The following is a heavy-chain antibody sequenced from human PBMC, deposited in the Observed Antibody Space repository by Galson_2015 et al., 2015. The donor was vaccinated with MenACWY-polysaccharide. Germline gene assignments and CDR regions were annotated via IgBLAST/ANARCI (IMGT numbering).Heavy chain of an antibody. CDR2: ISYGGSNR. J-gene: IGHJ6*03. Sequence: SLRLSCAGSGFTLGSYGMHWLRQAPGKGLEWVAVISYGGSNRDYTDSVRGRFTISRDTSKNTLYLDMNSLRPEDTAVYHCAKVGSLGIGYYYHYVDVWGKGTMVTVSS. CDR1: GFTLGSYG. D-gene: IGHD7-27*01. CDR3: AKVGSLGIGYYYHYVDV. V-gene: IGHV3-30*18.